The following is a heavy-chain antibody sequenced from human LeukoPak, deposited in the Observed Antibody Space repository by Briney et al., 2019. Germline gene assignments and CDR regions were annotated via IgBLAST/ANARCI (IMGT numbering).Heavy chain of an antibody. Sequence: GGSLRLSCAASGFTFSSYWMHWVRQAPGKGLVWVSRINSDGSTTNYADSVKGRFTISRDNAKNTLYLQMNSLRAEDTAVYYCASSLTGDSRGYDAFDIWGQGTMVTVSS. V-gene: IGHV3-74*01. CDR2: INSDGSTT. D-gene: IGHD3-22*01. CDR3: ASSLTGDSRGYDAFDI. J-gene: IGHJ3*02. CDR1: GFTFSSYW.